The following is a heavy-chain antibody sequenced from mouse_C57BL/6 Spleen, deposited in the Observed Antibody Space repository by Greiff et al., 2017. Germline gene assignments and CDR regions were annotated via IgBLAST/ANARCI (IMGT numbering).Heavy chain of an antibody. CDR2: IDPNSGGT. Sequence: QVQLQQPGAELVKPGASVKLSCTASGYTFTSYWMHWVHQRPGRGLEWIGRIDPNSGGTKYNENFKSKATLTVNKPSITAYMQHSSLTSEDAAVYYGARREAFHAMDYWGQGTSVTVSS. CDR3: ARREAFHAMDY. CDR1: GYTFTSYW. V-gene: IGHV1-72*01. J-gene: IGHJ4*01.